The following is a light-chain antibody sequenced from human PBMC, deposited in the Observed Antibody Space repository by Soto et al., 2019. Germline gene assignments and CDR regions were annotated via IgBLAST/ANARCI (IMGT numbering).Light chain of an antibody. CDR2: GAS. V-gene: IGKV3-15*01. CDR1: QSVSSN. J-gene: IGKJ1*01. Sequence: EVVMTQSPATLSVSPGERATLSWGASQSVSSNLAWYQQKVGQAPRLLMYGASVRATGVPTRFSGSGSGTVFTLTISSLQSEDFAVYYCQQYNNWPSWTFGQGTKVDIK. CDR3: QQYNNWPSWT.